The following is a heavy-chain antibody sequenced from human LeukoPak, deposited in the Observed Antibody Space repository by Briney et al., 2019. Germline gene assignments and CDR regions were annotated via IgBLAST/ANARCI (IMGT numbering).Heavy chain of an antibody. V-gene: IGHV3-74*01. Sequence: GGSLRLSCAASGFSFSSYWMHWVRQAPGKGLVWVSRIDSDGDSTSYADSVKGRFTISRDNAKDTLYLQMNSLRADDTAVYYCARLGGCSPIDYWGQGTLVTVSS. CDR3: ARLGGCSPIDY. J-gene: IGHJ4*02. CDR1: GFSFSSYW. D-gene: IGHD2-15*01. CDR2: IDSDGDST.